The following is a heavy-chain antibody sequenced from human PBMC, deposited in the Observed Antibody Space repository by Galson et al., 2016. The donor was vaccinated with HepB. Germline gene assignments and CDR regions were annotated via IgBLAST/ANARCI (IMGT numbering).Heavy chain of an antibody. CDR2: IWHAGSTK. Sequence: SLRLSCAVSGFTFGVYGMHWVRQAPGKGLEWVAVIWHAGSTKYYADSVKGRFTITRDDSQNTLYIQMDSQRAEDTGIDYCARGRDGYSSDYHYFDLWGQGALVTVSS. J-gene: IGHJ4*02. CDR3: ARGRDGYSSDYHYFDL. V-gene: IGHV3-33*01. D-gene: IGHD1-1*01. CDR1: GFTFGVYG.